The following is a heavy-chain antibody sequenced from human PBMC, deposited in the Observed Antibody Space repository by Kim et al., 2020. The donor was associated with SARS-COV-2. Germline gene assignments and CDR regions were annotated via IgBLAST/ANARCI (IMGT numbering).Heavy chain of an antibody. V-gene: IGHV1-69*13. Sequence: SVKVSCKASGGTFSSYAISWVRQAPGQGLEWMGGIIPIFGTANYALKFQGRVTITADESTSTAYMELSSLRSEDTAVYYCARDNPDYGDYTRSGKKRRAVMDVWGQGTTVTVSS. CDR2: IIPIFGTA. J-gene: IGHJ6*02. D-gene: IGHD4-17*01. CDR1: GGTFSSYA. CDR3: ARDNPDYGDYTRSGKKRRAVMDV.